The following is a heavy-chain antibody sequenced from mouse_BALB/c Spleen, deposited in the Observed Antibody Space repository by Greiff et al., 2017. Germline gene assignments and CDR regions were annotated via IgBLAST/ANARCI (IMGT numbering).Heavy chain of an antibody. CDR3: ARGGYYGSSYGWYFDV. V-gene: IGHV5-6-5*01. CDR1: GFTFSSYA. Sequence: EVKLVESGGGLVKPGGSLKLSCAASGFTFSSYAMSWVRQTPEKRLEWVASISSGGSTYYPDSVKGRFTISRDNARNILYLQMSSLRSEDTAMYYCARGGYYGSSYGWYFDVWGAGTTVTVSS. CDR2: ISSGGST. D-gene: IGHD1-1*01. J-gene: IGHJ1*01.